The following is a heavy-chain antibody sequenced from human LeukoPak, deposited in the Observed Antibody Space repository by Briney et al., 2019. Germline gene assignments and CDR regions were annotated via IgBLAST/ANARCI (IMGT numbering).Heavy chain of an antibody. CDR1: GFAFSSYA. Sequence: PGGSLRLSCAASGFAFSSYAMHWVRQGPGKGLEWVALVSYDGGSKYHADSVKGRITISRDNSKNTLHLQMDSLNTEDTAVYYCARVKGGIAAAGNYFDYWGQGTLVTVSS. D-gene: IGHD6-13*01. CDR3: ARVKGGIAAAGNYFDY. CDR2: VSYDGGSK. V-gene: IGHV3-30-3*01. J-gene: IGHJ4*02.